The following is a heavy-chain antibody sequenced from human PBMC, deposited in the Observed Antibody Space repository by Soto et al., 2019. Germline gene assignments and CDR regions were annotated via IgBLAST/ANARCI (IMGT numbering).Heavy chain of an antibody. CDR3: AMFWSGYGAPDYYMDV. CDR1: GGSISSYY. V-gene: IGHV4-59*01. D-gene: IGHD3-3*01. CDR2: IYYSGST. Sequence: SETLSLTCTVSGGSISSYYWSWIRQPPGKGLEWIGYIYYSGSTNYNPSLKSRVTISVDTSKNQFSLKLSSVTAADTAVYYCAMFWSGYGAPDYYMDVWGKGTTVTVSS. J-gene: IGHJ6*03.